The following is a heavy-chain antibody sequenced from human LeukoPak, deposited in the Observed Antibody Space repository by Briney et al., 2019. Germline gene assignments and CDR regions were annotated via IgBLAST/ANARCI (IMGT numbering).Heavy chain of an antibody. Sequence: YPGGSLRLSCAASGFTFDDYAMHWVRQAPGKGLEWVSLISGDGGSTYYADSVKGRFAISRDNSKNSLYLQMNSLRTEDTALYYCAKVDCSGGSCYWDYYYYGMDVWGQGTTVTVSS. V-gene: IGHV3-43*02. CDR3: AKVDCSGGSCYWDYYYYGMDV. D-gene: IGHD2-15*01. J-gene: IGHJ6*02. CDR1: GFTFDDYA. CDR2: ISGDGGST.